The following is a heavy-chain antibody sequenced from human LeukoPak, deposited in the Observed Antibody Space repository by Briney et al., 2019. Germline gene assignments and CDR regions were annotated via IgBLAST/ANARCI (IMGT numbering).Heavy chain of an antibody. CDR1: GFTFDDYT. V-gene: IGHV3-9*01. J-gene: IGHJ4*02. D-gene: IGHD3-22*01. Sequence: PGGSLRLSCAASGFTFDDYTMHWVRQAPGKGLEWVSGISWNLGNTGYADSVKGRFTISRDNAKNSLYLQMNSLRAEDTAVYYCAKCDYYDSSGYNDYWGQGTLVTVSS. CDR3: AKCDYYDSSGYNDY. CDR2: ISWNLGNT.